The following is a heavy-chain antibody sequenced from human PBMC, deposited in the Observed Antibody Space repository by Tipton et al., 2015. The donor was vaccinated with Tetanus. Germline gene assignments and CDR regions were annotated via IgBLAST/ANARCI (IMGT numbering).Heavy chain of an antibody. CDR1: GYTFTSYG. J-gene: IGHJ6*02. CDR2: ISAYNGNT. CDR3: ARTLWSYYYYYGMDV. V-gene: IGHV1-18*01. D-gene: IGHD3-10*01. Sequence: QSGAEVKKPGASVKVSCKASGYTFTSYGISWVRQAPGQGLEWMGWISAYNGNTNYAQKLQGRVTMTTDTSTSTAYMELRSLRSDDTAVYYCARTLWSYYYYYGMDVWGQGTTVTVSS.